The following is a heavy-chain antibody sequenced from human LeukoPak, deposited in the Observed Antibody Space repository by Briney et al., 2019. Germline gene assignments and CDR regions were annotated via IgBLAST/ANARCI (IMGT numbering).Heavy chain of an antibody. CDR2: INHSGST. CDR1: GGSFSGYY. J-gene: IGHJ4*02. V-gene: IGHV4-34*01. D-gene: IGHD3-16*01. CDR3: ARNLVY. Sequence: PSETLSLTCAVYGGSFSGYYWSWIRQPPGKGLEWIGEINHSGSTNYNPSRKSRVTISVDTSKNQFSLKLSSVTAADTAVYYCARNLVYWGQGTLVTVSS.